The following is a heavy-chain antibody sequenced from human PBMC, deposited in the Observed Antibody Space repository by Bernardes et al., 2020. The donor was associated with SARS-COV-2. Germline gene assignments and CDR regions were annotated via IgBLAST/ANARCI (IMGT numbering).Heavy chain of an antibody. CDR1: GFTFGDYY. CDR2: ISSSGTTI. V-gene: IGHV3-11*01. CDR3: AKDVRSGGYTGVNALDI. J-gene: IGHJ3*02. Sequence: GGTLRLSCAASGFTFGDYYMTWIRQAPGKGLEWVSYISSSGTTIYYADSVKGRFTISRDDSKNTLFLQMNSLRAEDTAVYYCAKDVRSGGYTGVNALDIWGPGTMVTVSS. D-gene: IGHD1-26*01.